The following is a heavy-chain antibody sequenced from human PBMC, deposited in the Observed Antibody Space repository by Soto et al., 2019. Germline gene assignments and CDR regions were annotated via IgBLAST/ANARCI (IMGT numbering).Heavy chain of an antibody. CDR1: GYTLTELS. V-gene: IGHV1-24*01. D-gene: IGHD3-3*01. Sequence: ASVKVSCKVSGYTLTELSMHWVRQAPGKGLEWMGGFDPEDGETIYAQKIQGRVTMTEDTSTDTAYMEQSSLRSEDTAVYYCSIGRLTIFGVAYYYGMDVWGQGTTVTVSS. CDR2: FDPEDGET. J-gene: IGHJ6*02. CDR3: SIGRLTIFGVAYYYGMDV.